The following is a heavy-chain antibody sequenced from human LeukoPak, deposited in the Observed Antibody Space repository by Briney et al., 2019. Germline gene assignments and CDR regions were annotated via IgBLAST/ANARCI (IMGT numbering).Heavy chain of an antibody. D-gene: IGHD3-10*01. CDR1: GGAFSGFY. CDR2: INHSWST. J-gene: IGHJ6*02. Sequence: SETLFLTFAVYGGAFSGFYWSWIRQPPGKGPGGIGGINHSWSTNYNPSLKIRVTISVDTSKNQFSLKLSSVTAADTAVYYCARGSLWFGELFRHYYYYYGMDVWGQGTTVTVSS. CDR3: ARGSLWFGELFRHYYYYYGMDV. V-gene: IGHV4-34*01.